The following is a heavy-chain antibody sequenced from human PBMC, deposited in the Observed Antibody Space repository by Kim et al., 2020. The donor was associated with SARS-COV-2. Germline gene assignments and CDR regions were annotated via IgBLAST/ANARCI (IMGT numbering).Heavy chain of an antibody. D-gene: IGHD3-10*01. CDR1: GFTFDDYA. J-gene: IGHJ6*02. CDR3: AKDIGLSGSSETDYYYYGMDV. V-gene: IGHV3-9*01. CDR2: ISWNSGSI. Sequence: GGSLRLSCAASGFTFDDYAMHWVRQAPGKGLEWVSGISWNSGSIGYADSVKGRFTISRDNAKNSLYLQMNSLRAEDTALYYCAKDIGLSGSSETDYYYYGMDVWGQGTTVTVSS.